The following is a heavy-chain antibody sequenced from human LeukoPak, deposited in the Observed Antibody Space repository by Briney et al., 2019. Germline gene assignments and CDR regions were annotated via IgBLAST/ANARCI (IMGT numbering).Heavy chain of an antibody. V-gene: IGHV1-69*06. J-gene: IGHJ4*02. CDR2: IIPIFGTA. CDR1: GGTFSSYA. CDR3: ARGDYDSSGYYESFDY. Sequence: SVKVSCKASGGTFSSYAISWVRQAPGQGLEWMGGIIPIFGTANYAQKFQGRVTITADKSTSTAYMELSSLRSEDTAVYYCARGDYDSSGYYESFDYWGQGTLVTVSS. D-gene: IGHD3-22*01.